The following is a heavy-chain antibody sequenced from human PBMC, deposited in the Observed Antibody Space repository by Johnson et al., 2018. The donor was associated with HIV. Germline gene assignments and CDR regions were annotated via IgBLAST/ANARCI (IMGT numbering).Heavy chain of an antibody. D-gene: IGHD3-9*01. CDR2: ISYDGTNK. J-gene: IGHJ3*02. CDR3: AREEGSDILTRGDAFDI. V-gene: IGHV3-30*04. Sequence: QVQLVESGGGVVQPGRSLRLSCAASEFTFSNYAIHWVRQAPGKGLEWVAVISYDGTNKYYADLVKGRFTISRDNSRNTLYLQMNLLRPEDTAVYYCAREEGSDILTRGDAFDIWGQGTMVAVSS. CDR1: EFTFSNYA.